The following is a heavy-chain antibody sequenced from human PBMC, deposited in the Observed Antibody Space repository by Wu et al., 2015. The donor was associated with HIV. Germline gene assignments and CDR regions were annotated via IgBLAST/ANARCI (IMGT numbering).Heavy chain of an antibody. J-gene: IGHJ6*03. CDR2: IIPMFETA. CDR3: ARGRGFAGGEGAAVKTYYYDSSWFFYYYMDV. D-gene: IGHD3-22*01. CDR1: GDTFGTYA. V-gene: IGHV1-69*12. Sequence: HVQLVQSGAEVKKPGASVKVSCKVSGDTFGTYAITWVRQAPGQGLEWMGGIIPMFETANYAERFQGRITITADESTSTAYMELSSLRPEDTAMFYXARGRGFAGGEGAAVKTYYYDSSWFFYYYMDVVGQGTTVTVSS.